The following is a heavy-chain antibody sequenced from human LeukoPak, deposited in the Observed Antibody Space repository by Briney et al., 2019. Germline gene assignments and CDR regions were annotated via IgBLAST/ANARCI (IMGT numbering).Heavy chain of an antibody. V-gene: IGHV3-30*18. J-gene: IGHJ6*02. Sequence: GGSLRLSCAASGFTFSSYGMHWVRQAPGKGLEWVAVISYDGSNKYYADSVKGRFTISRDNSKNTVYLQMNSLRAEDTAVYYCAKDGLVTTGFYYYYYNGMDVWGQGTTVTVSS. CDR2: ISYDGSNK. CDR3: AKDGLVTTGFYYYYYNGMDV. D-gene: IGHD4-11*01. CDR1: GFTFSSYG.